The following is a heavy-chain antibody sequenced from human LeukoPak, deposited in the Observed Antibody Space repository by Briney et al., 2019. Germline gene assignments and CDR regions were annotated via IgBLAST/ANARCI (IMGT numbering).Heavy chain of an antibody. D-gene: IGHD4-17*01. Sequence: SETLSLTCTVSGGSISSGSYYWSWIRQPAGKGLEWIGRIYTSGSTNYNPSLKSRVTISVDTSKNQFSLKLSSVTAADTAVYYCARAAPDYGDYVDYWGQGTLVTVSS. CDR3: ARAAPDYGDYVDY. CDR1: GGSISSGSYY. J-gene: IGHJ4*02. V-gene: IGHV4-61*02. CDR2: IYTSGST.